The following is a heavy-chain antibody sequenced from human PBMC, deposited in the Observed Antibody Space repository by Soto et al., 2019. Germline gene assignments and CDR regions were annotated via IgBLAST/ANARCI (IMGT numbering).Heavy chain of an antibody. V-gene: IGHV4-59*01. J-gene: IGHJ3*02. CDR1: GGSISSYY. D-gene: IGHD2-2*01. Sequence: PSETLSLTCTVSGGSISSYYWSWIRQPPGKGLEWIGYIYYSGSTNYNPSLKSRVTTSVDTSKNQFSLKLSSVTAADTAVYYCARQFSTPNDAFDIWGQGTMVTVS. CDR3: ARQFSTPNDAFDI. CDR2: IYYSGST.